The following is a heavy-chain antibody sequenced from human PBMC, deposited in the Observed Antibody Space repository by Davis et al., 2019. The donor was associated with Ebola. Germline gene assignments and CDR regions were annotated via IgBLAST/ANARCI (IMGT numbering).Heavy chain of an antibody. CDR1: GFTFSSYA. Sequence: PGGSLRLSCAASGFTFSSYAMSWVRQAPGKGLEWVSSITDSGGNTYNADSVKGRFTISRDNAKNTLYLQMNSLRAEDTAVYYCGRVILVPGIGVDIWGQGTTVTVSS. V-gene: IGHV3-23*01. D-gene: IGHD2-21*01. CDR2: ITDSGGNT. CDR3: GRVILVPGIGVDI. J-gene: IGHJ6*02.